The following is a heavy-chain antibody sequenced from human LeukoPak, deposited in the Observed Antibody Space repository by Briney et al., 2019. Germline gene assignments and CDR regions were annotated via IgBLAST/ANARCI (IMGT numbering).Heavy chain of an antibody. Sequence: SETLSLTCTVSGGSISSSSYYWGWIRQPPGKGLEWIGSIYYSGSTYYNPSLESRVTISVDTSKNQFSLKLSSVTAADTAVYYCARDIVVVPAALPDVWGKGTTVTVSS. CDR2: IYYSGST. D-gene: IGHD2-2*01. CDR1: GGSISSSSYY. V-gene: IGHV4-39*02. J-gene: IGHJ6*04. CDR3: ARDIVVVPAALPDV.